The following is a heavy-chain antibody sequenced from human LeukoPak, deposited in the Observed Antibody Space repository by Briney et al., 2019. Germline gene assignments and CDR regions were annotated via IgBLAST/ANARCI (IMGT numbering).Heavy chain of an antibody. D-gene: IGHD6-19*01. J-gene: IGHJ4*02. Sequence: GGPLRLSCAASGFTFSSYAMSWVRQAPGKGLEWVSAISGSGGSTYYADSVKGRFTISRDNSKNTLYLQMNSLRAEDTAVYYCAKSGEQWLVQFVDYWGQGTPVAVSS. V-gene: IGHV3-23*01. CDR1: GFTFSSYA. CDR2: ISGSGGST. CDR3: AKSGEQWLVQFVDY.